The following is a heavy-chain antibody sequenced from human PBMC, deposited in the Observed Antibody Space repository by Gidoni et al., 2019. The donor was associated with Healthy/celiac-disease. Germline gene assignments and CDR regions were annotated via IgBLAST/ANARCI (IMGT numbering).Heavy chain of an antibody. J-gene: IGHJ6*03. Sequence: QVQLVQSGAEVKKPGASVKVSCKASGYTFTSYYMHWVRQAPGQGLEWMGIINTSGGSTSYAQKFQGRVTMTRDTSTSTVYMELSSLRSEDTAVYYCARDYGDPPDYYYMDVWGKGTTVTVSS. V-gene: IGHV1-46*01. D-gene: IGHD4-17*01. CDR2: INTSGGST. CDR3: ARDYGDPPDYYYMDV. CDR1: GYTFTSYY.